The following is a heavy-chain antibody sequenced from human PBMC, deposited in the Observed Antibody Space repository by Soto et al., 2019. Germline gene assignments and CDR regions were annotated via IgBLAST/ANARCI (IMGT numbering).Heavy chain of an antibody. Sequence: GGSLRLSCAASGFTFSTHTMIWVRQAPGKGLEWVSSISSSGNYIYYADSVKGRFTISRDNANNLLYLQMNSLRDEDTAVYYCSRCQFCSGSCWSDYWGQGALVTVSS. V-gene: IGHV3-21*01. CDR1: GFTFSTHT. D-gene: IGHD2-15*01. J-gene: IGHJ4*02. CDR2: ISSSGNYI. CDR3: SRCQFCSGSCWSDY.